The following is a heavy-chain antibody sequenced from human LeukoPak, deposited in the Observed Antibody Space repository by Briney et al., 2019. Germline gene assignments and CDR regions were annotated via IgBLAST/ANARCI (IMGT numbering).Heavy chain of an antibody. Sequence: GGSLRLSCAASGFTFSSYSMNWVRQAPGKGLEWVSSISSSSSYIYYADSVKGRFTISRDNSKSTLYLEMNSLRAEDTAVYYCAKKDGYFDLWGRGTLVTVSS. V-gene: IGHV3-21*04. CDR2: ISSSSSYI. J-gene: IGHJ2*01. CDR3: AKKDGYFDL. CDR1: GFTFSSYS.